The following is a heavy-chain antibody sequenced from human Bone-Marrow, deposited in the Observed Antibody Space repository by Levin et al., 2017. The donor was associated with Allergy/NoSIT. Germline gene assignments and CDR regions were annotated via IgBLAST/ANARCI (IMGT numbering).Heavy chain of an antibody. CDR3: ARDGGNGWNDYDF. D-gene: IGHD6-19*01. CDR2: ITTNTGIP. J-gene: IGHJ4*02. Sequence: GESLKISCKTSGYKFTNYAMNWVRQAPGQGLEWMGWITTNTGIPTYAQGFTGRFVFLLDTSVNTAYLQINSLEAEDTAVYFCARDGGNGWNDYDFWGQGTLVTVSP. CDR1: GYKFTNYA. V-gene: IGHV7-4-1*02.